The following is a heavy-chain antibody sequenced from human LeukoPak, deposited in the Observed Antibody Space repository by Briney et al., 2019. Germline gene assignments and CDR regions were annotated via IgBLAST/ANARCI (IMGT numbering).Heavy chain of an antibody. CDR2: IKQDGSEK. V-gene: IGHV3-7*01. D-gene: IGHD5-18*01. CDR1: GFTFSSYW. J-gene: IGHJ4*02. CDR3: ARAGQLWFEIYFDY. Sequence: GGSLRLSCAASGFTFSSYWMSWVRQAPGKGLEWVANIKQDGSEKYYVDSVKGRFTISRDNAKNSLYLQMNSLRAEDTAVYYCARAGQLWFEIYFDYWGPGTLVTVSS.